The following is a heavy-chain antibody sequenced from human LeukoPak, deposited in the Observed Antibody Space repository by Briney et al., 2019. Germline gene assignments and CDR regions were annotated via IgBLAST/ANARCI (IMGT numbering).Heavy chain of an antibody. CDR3: AREKRSYFIDY. Sequence: SETLSLTCAVYGGSFSGYYWSWIRQPPGKGLEWIEEINHSGSTNYNPSLKSRVTISVDASKNQFSLKLSSVTAADTAVYYCAREKRSYFIDYWGQGTLVTVSS. CDR1: GGSFSGYY. V-gene: IGHV4-34*01. CDR2: INHSGST. J-gene: IGHJ4*02. D-gene: IGHD1-26*01.